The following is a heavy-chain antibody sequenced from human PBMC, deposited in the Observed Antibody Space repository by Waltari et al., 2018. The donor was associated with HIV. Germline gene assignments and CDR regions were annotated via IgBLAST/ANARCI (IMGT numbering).Heavy chain of an antibody. CDR2: INSGGNT. V-gene: IGHV3-53*01. CDR3: ARAGDSNYGYWCFEL. Sequence: EVQLVESGGGLIQPGGSLRLSCAASGFTVNSNYMSWVRQAPGKGLEWVSVINSGGNTYYADSVKGRFTISRDNSKNTLYLQMNSLRAEDTAVYYCARAGDSNYGYWCFELWGRGTLVTVSS. D-gene: IGHD4-4*01. CDR1: GFTVNSNY. J-gene: IGHJ2*01.